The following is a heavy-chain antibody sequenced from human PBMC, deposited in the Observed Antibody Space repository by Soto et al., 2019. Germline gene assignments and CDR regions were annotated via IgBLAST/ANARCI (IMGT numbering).Heavy chain of an antibody. V-gene: IGHV3-23*01. D-gene: IGHD5-12*01. CDR1: GFTFSSYA. CDR2: ISGSGGST. Sequence: GGSLRLSCAASGFTFSSYAMSWVRQAPGKGLEWVSAISGSGGSTYYADSGKGRFTISRDNSKNTLYLQMNSLRAEDTAVYYCAKDQESGYDYGYYYYGMDVWGQGTTVTVSS. J-gene: IGHJ6*02. CDR3: AKDQESGYDYGYYYYGMDV.